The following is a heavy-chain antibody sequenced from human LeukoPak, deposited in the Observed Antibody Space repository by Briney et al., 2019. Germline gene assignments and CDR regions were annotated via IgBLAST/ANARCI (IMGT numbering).Heavy chain of an antibody. D-gene: IGHD4-17*01. CDR1: GYTFTGYY. CDR2: INPTSGGT. J-gene: IGHJ6*03. Sequence: ASVTVSCKASGYTFTGYYMHWVRQAPGQGLEWMGWINPTSGGTNYAQKVQGRVTMTRGTSITTAYMELSRLRSDDTAVYDCARDPYVLTTVTSGGYYNMDVWGKGTTVTVS. CDR3: ARDPYVLTTVTSGGYYNMDV. V-gene: IGHV1-2*02.